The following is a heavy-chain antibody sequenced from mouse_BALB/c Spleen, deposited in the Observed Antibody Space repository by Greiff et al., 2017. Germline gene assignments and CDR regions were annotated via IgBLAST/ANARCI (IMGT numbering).Heavy chain of an antibody. V-gene: IGHV3-8*02. J-gene: IGHJ2*01. CDR3: ALITTASYYFDY. CDR2: ISYSGST. D-gene: IGHD1-2*01. Sequence: EVKLQESGPSLVKPSQTLSLTCSVTGDSITSGYWNWIRKFPGNKLEYMGYISYSGSTYYNPSLKSRISITRDTSKNQYYLQLNSVTTEDTATYYCALITTASYYFDYWGQGTTLTVSS. CDR1: GDSITSGY.